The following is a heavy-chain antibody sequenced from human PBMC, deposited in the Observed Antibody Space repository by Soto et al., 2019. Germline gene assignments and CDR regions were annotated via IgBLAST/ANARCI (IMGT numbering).Heavy chain of an antibody. CDR1: GFTVSRFW. CDR3: ARAYYDHLWGSYRFDY. CDR2: IKEDGNVK. J-gene: IGHJ4*02. D-gene: IGHD3-16*02. Sequence: EVQLVESGGGLVQPGGSLRVSCAASGFTVSRFWLSRVRQAPGKGLEWVANIKEDGNVKYYVDSVRGRFTISRDNAKNSLYLQMDSLRAEDTAVYYCARAYYDHLWGSYRFDYWGQGTLVTVSS. V-gene: IGHV3-7*01.